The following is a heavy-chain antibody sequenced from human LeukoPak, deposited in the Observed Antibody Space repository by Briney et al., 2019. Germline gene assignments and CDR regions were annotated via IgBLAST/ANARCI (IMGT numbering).Heavy chain of an antibody. D-gene: IGHD2-2*01. V-gene: IGHV4-4*09. CDR1: GGSISSYY. CDR3: ARTLGGLGYCSSTSCHPASGYYYYYMDV. CDR2: IYTSGST. J-gene: IGHJ6*03. Sequence: SETLSLTCTVSGGSISSYYWSWIRQPPGKGLEWIGYIYTSGSTTYNPSLTSRVTISVDTSKNQFSLKLSSVTAADTAVYYCARTLGGLGYCSSTSCHPASGYYYYYMDVWGKGTTVTVSS.